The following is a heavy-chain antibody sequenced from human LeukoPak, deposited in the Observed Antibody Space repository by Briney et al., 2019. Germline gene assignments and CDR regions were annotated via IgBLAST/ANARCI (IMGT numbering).Heavy chain of an antibody. D-gene: IGHD3-10*01. Sequence: GGSLRLSCAASGFTFSSYGMHWVRQAPGKGLEWVACIRYDGSNKYYADSVKGRFTISRDNSKNTLYLQMNSLRAEDTAVYYCANSNGLLWFGELLYWGQGTLVTVSS. CDR3: ANSNGLLWFGELLY. J-gene: IGHJ4*02. V-gene: IGHV3-30*02. CDR1: GFTFSSYG. CDR2: IRYDGSNK.